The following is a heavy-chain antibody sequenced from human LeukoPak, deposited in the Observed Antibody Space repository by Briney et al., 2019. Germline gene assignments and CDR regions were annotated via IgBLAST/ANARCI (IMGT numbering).Heavy chain of an antibody. CDR1: GITFSTYA. Sequence: PGGSLRLSCAASGITFSTYAMTWVRQAPGKGLEWVSAISGSGGSTYYADSVKGRFTISRDNSKNTRYLQMNSLRAEDTAVYYCAKDPDYYDSSGDYWGQGTLVTVSS. CDR2: ISGSGGST. CDR3: AKDPDYYDSSGDY. J-gene: IGHJ4*02. D-gene: IGHD3-22*01. V-gene: IGHV3-23*01.